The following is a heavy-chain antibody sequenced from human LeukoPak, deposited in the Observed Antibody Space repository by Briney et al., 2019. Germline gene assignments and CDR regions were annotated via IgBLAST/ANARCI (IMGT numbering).Heavy chain of an antibody. D-gene: IGHD4-17*01. V-gene: IGHV3-23*01. J-gene: IGHJ4*02. CDR3: AKFYYGDRKNADY. CDR1: GLTFSSYA. CDR2: ISGSGGST. Sequence: GGSPRLSCAASGLTFSSYAMSWVRQAPGKGLEWVSAISGSGGSTYYADSVKGRFTISRDNSKNTLYLQMNSLRAEDTAVYYCAKFYYGDRKNADYWGQGTLVTVSS.